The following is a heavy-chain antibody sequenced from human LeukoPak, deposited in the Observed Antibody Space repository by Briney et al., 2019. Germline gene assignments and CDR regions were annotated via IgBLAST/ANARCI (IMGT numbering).Heavy chain of an antibody. Sequence: SQTLSLTCTVSGGSISSGGYYWNWIRLHPGKGLEWIGHIYYSGSTYYNPSLKSRITISVDTSKGQFSLKLSSVTAADTAVYYCARGTWYGTFDIWGQGTMVTVSS. J-gene: IGHJ3*02. CDR2: IYYSGST. D-gene: IGHD6-13*01. V-gene: IGHV4-31*03. CDR1: GGSISSGGYY. CDR3: ARGTWYGTFDI.